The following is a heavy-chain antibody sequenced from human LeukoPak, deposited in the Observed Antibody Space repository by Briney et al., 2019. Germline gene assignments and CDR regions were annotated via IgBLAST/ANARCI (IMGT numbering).Heavy chain of an antibody. V-gene: IGHV1-18*01. D-gene: IGHD4-17*01. Sequence: ASVKVSCKASGYTFTSYGISWVRQAPGQGLEWMGWISAYNGNTNYAQKLQGRVTMTTDTSTSTAYMELRSLRSDDTDVYYCARDTTDEYDAFDIWGRGTMVSVSS. CDR1: GYTFTSYG. CDR2: ISAYNGNT. J-gene: IGHJ3*02. CDR3: ARDTTDEYDAFDI.